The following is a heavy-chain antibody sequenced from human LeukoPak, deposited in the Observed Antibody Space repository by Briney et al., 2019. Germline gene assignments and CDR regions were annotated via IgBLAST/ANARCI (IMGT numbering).Heavy chain of an antibody. CDR1: GGTFSSYA. Sequence: GASVKVTCKASGGTFSSYAISWVRLAPGQGLEWMGGIIPIFGTANYAQKFQGRVTITTDESTSTAYMELRSLRSDDTAVYYCARSMAIWGQGTLVTVSS. V-gene: IGHV1-69*05. D-gene: IGHD5-24*01. CDR2: IIPIFGTA. CDR3: ARSMAI. J-gene: IGHJ4*02.